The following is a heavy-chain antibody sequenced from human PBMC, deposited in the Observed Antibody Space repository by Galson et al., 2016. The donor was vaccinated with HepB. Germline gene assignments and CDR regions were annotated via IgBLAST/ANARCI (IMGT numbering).Heavy chain of an antibody. Sequence: SLRLSCAGSGFTFSDYYMSWIRQAPGKGLEWVSYISSSGDSIYYADSVKGRFTISRDNAKNSLSLQMHSLRAEDTAVYYCARDMKIPAAVDSWGQGSLVTVSS. CDR3: ARDMKIPAAVDS. CDR1: GFTFSDYY. CDR2: ISSSGDSI. J-gene: IGHJ4*02. V-gene: IGHV3-11*04. D-gene: IGHD2-2*01.